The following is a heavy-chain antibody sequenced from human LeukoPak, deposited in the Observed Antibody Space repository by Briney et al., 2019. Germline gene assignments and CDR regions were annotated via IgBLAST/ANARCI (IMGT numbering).Heavy chain of an antibody. CDR2: ISRSSSTI. CDR3: ARAPLQRHCAVGRCSGRIDGFHI. J-gene: IGHJ3*02. Sequence: GGSLRLSCTASGFTFSSYSMNWVRQAPGKGLEWVSYISRSSSTIYYADSVTGRFTISRDNAKNSLYLQMNSLRDEDTAVYFCARAPLQRHCAVGRCSGRIDGFHIWGQGTLVTVSS. D-gene: IGHD2-15*01. CDR1: GFTFSSYS. V-gene: IGHV3-48*02.